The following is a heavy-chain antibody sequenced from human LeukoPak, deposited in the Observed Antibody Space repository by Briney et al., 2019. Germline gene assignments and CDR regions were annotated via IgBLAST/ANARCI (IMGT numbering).Heavy chain of an antibody. J-gene: IGHJ3*02. CDR3: ARGLSGFLMGTVAFDI. V-gene: IGHV4-34*01. CDR2: INHSGST. D-gene: IGHD2-8*01. CDR1: GGSFSGYY. Sequence: PSETLSLTCAVYGGSFSGYYWSWIRQPPGKGLEWIGEINHSGSTNYNPSLKSRVTISVDTSKNQFSLKLSSVTAADTAVYYCARGLSGFLMGTVAFDIWGQGTMVTVSS.